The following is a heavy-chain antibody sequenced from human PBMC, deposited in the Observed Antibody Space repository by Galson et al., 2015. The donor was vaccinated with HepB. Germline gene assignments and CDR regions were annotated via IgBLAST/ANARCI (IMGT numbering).Heavy chain of an antibody. Sequence: SLRLSYAASGFTFRSYVIHWVRQAPGKGLDYVSAVNSNGRSTYYANSVTVRFTISRDNSKDTLYLQMGSLRVEDLAIYYCTRWAAPGGEDSWGQGTLVTVTS. CDR2: VNSNGRST. V-gene: IGHV3-64*01. D-gene: IGHD6-13*01. CDR1: GFTFRSYV. CDR3: TRWAAPGGEDS. J-gene: IGHJ4*02.